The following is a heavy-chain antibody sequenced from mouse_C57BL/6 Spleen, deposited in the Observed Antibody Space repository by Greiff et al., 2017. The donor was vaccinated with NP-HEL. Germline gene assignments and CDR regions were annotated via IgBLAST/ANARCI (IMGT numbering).Heavy chain of an antibody. V-gene: IGHV1-82*01. CDR1: GYAFSSSW. J-gene: IGHJ4*01. CDR2: IYPGDGDT. CDR3: ARLGYGSSYYAMDY. Sequence: VQLQQSGPELVKPGASVKISCKASGYAFSSSWMNWVKQRPGKGLEWIGRIYPGDGDTNYNGKFKGKATLTADKSSSTAYMQLSSLTSEDSAVYLCARLGYGSSYYAMDYWGQGTSVTVSS. D-gene: IGHD1-1*01.